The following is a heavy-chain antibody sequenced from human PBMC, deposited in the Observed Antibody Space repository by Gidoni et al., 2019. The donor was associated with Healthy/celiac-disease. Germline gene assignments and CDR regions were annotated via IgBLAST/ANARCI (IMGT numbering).Heavy chain of an antibody. J-gene: IGHJ4*02. CDR3: ASQDDY. CDR2: INHSGST. V-gene: IGHV4-34*01. Sequence: QVQLHQWGAGLLTPSETLSPTCAVYGGSFSGYYWSWIRQPPGKGLDWSGEINHSGSTNYNPSLKSRVTISVDTSKNQFSLKLSSVTAADTAVYYCASQDDYWGQGTLVTVSS. CDR1: GGSFSGYY.